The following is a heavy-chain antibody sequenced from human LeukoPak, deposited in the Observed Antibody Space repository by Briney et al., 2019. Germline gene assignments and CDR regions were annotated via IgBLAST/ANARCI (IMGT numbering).Heavy chain of an antibody. V-gene: IGHV3-7*03. Sequence: GGSLRLSCAVSGFTFNSYWMTWVRQAPGKGLEWVANIKQGGIEKYYVDSVKGRFTISRDNSENTMYLQMDNLRAEDTAMYFCARGQIWSRYYYYMDVWGKGTTVTVSS. CDR1: GFTFNSYW. J-gene: IGHJ6*03. D-gene: IGHD3-16*01. CDR2: IKQGGIEK. CDR3: ARGQIWSRYYYYMDV.